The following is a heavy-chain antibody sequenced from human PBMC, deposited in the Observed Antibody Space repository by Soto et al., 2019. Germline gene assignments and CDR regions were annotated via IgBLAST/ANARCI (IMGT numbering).Heavy chain of an antibody. D-gene: IGHD3-16*01. CDR1: GFSLTTNGVG. CDR2: IYWNDDK. Sequence: QITLKESGPTLVKPTQTLTLTCAFSGFSLTTNGVGVAWIRQPPGKALEWVALIYWNDDKRYSPSLKSRLTITKDTPKNQVVLTMTNMDPVDTATYYCAHTLSSADYVSWYFDLWGRRALVTVSS. J-gene: IGHJ2*01. CDR3: AHTLSSADYVSWYFDL. V-gene: IGHV2-5*01.